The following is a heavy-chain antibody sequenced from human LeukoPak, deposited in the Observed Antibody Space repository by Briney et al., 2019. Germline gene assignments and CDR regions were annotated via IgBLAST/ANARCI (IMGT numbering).Heavy chain of an antibody. CDR3: AGGIAAATLSFDY. D-gene: IGHD6-13*01. Sequence: SETLSLTCTVSGGSISSSSYYWGWIRPPPGKGLEWIGSIYYSGSTYYNPSLKSRVTISVDTSKNQFSLKLSSVTAADTAVYYCAGGIAAATLSFDYWGQGTLVTVSS. CDR1: GGSISSSSYY. J-gene: IGHJ4*02. V-gene: IGHV4-39*01. CDR2: IYYSGST.